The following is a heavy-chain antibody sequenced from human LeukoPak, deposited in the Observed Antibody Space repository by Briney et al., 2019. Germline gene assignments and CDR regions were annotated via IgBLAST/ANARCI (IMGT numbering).Heavy chain of an antibody. V-gene: IGHV1-8*02. CDR3: ARGGLMDTAIRT. J-gene: IGHJ5*02. CDR1: GYTFTSYG. D-gene: IGHD5-18*01. Sequence: ASVKVSCKASGYTFTSYGITWVRQATGQGLEWMGWMNPNSGNTGYAQKFQGRVTMTRNTSISTAYMELSSLRSEDTAVYYCARGGLMDTAIRTWDQGTLVTVSS. CDR2: MNPNSGNT.